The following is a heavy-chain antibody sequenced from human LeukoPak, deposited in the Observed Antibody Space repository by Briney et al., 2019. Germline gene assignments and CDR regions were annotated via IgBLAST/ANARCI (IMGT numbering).Heavy chain of an antibody. CDR3: ARGHLWLRKYYFDY. CDR2: INHSGST. V-gene: IGHV4-34*01. CDR1: GGSFSGYY. J-gene: IGHJ4*02. D-gene: IGHD5-12*01. Sequence: SETLSLTCAVYGGSFSGYYWSWIRQPPGKGLEWIGEINHSGSTNYNPSLKSRVTISVDTSKNQFSLKLSSVTAADTAVYYCARGHLWLRKYYFDYWGQGTLVNVSS.